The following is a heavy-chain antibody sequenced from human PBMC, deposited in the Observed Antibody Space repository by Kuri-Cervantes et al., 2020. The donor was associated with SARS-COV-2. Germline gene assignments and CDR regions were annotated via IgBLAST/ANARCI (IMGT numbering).Heavy chain of an antibody. CDR1: GFSLNTSGMC. CDR3: VRIRAATVIADY. V-gene: IGHV2-70*11. D-gene: IGHD4-11*01. J-gene: IGHJ4*02. CDR2: IDWDDDK. Sequence: SGPTLVKPTQTLTLTCTFSGFSLNTSGMCVSWIRQPPGKALEWLARIDWDDDKYYKTSLKNRLTISKDTSKDQVVLTMTNMDPVDTATYYCVRIRAATVIADYWGQGTLVTVSS.